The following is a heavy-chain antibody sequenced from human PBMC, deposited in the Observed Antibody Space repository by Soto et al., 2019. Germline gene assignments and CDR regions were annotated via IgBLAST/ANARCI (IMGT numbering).Heavy chain of an antibody. CDR1: GGTFSSYT. V-gene: IGHV1-69*08. D-gene: IGHD5-12*01. J-gene: IGHJ5*02. CDR3: ARDPYSGYDLNWFDP. Sequence: QVQLVQSGAEVKKPGSSVKVSCKASGGTFSSYTISWVRQAPGQGLEWMGRIIPILGIANYAQKFQGRVTITADKSTSTAYMELSSLRSEDTAVYYCARDPYSGYDLNWFDPWGQGTLVTVSS. CDR2: IIPILGIA.